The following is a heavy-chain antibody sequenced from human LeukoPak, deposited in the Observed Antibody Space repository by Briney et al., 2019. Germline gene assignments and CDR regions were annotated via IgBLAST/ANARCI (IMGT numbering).Heavy chain of an antibody. CDR3: ARVWELSFDY. D-gene: IGHD1-26*01. V-gene: IGHV3-53*01. J-gene: IGHJ4*02. CDR2: IYSAGST. CDR1: GFTVTTDH. Sequence: PGGSLRLSCAASGFTVTTDHMSWVRQAAGKGLECVSVIYSAGSTSHADSVKGRFTISRDNSKNTVHLQMNSRRAEDTAVYYCARVWELSFDYWGQGTLVTVSS.